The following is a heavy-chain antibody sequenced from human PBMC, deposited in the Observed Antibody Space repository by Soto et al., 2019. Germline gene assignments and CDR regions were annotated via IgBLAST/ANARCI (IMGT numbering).Heavy chain of an antibody. CDR1: GGSVSSHLYY. D-gene: IGHD4-17*01. CDR3: ARVDYGVYPWFAP. CDR2: VYYNGST. J-gene: IGHJ5*02. V-gene: IGHV4-61*01. Sequence: QVQLQASVPGLVKPSDTLSLTCSVSGGSVSSHLYYLGWIRQPPGNGLEWIANVYYNGSTNYNPSLKSLVTIALDTSKTQFSLKLRSVTAAATAVYYCARVDYGVYPWFAPWGQGTPVTVSS.